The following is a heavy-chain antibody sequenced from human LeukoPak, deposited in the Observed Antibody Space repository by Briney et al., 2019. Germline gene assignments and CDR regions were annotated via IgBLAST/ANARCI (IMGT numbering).Heavy chain of an antibody. CDR1: GYTFTSYA. Sequence: ASVKVSCKASGYTFTSYAINWVRQAPGQGLEWMGWISAYNGNTDYAQKLQGRVTMTTDTSTSTAYMELRSLTSDDTAVYYCARDPLRSTWSTYYNALDVWGQGTTVTVSS. V-gene: IGHV1-18*01. D-gene: IGHD6-13*01. CDR3: ARDPLRSTWSTYYNALDV. CDR2: ISAYNGNT. J-gene: IGHJ6*02.